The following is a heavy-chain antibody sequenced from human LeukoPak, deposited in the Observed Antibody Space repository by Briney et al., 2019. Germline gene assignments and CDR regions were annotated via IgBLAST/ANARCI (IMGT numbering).Heavy chain of an antibody. V-gene: IGHV1-8*01. Sequence: ASVKVSCTASGYTFTSYDINWVRQAPGQGLEWMGWMNPNSGNTGYAQKFQGRVTMTRNTSISTAYMELSSLRSEDTAVYYCASRYCSSTSCYHNWFDPWGQGTLVTVSS. CDR2: MNPNSGNT. CDR1: GYTFTSYD. CDR3: ASRYCSSTSCYHNWFDP. J-gene: IGHJ5*02. D-gene: IGHD2-2*01.